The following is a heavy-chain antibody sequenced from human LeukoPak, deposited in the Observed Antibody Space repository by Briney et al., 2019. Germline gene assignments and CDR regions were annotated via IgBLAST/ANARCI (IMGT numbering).Heavy chain of an antibody. D-gene: IGHD3-22*01. J-gene: IGHJ4*02. CDR2: IDGDESAT. Sequence: GGSLRLSCAASGFTFRSHWMHSVRQAPGKGLIWVSRIDGDESATYYGDSVKGRFTISRDNAKNTLYLQMNSLRVEDTAVYYCVRTHSSGYYYFDSWGQGTLVTVSS. CDR1: GFTFRSHW. V-gene: IGHV3-74*01. CDR3: VRTHSSGYYYFDS.